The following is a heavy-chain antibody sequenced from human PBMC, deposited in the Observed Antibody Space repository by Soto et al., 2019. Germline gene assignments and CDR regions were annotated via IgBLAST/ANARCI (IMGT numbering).Heavy chain of an antibody. D-gene: IGHD1-1*01. CDR3: ARVAWNDGTEYYYYGMDV. CDR2: ISAYNGNT. J-gene: IGHJ6*02. V-gene: IGHV1-18*01. CDR1: GYTFTSYD. Sequence: QVQLVQSGAEVKKPGASVKVSCKASGYTFTSYDISWVRQAPGQGLEWMGWISAYNGNTNYAQKLQGRVTMTTDTSTSTAYMELRSLRSDDTAVYYCARVAWNDGTEYYYYGMDVWGQGTTVTVSS.